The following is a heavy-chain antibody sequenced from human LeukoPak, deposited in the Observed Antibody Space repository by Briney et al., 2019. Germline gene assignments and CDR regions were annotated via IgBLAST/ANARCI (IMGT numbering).Heavy chain of an antibody. CDR2: MNPNSGNT. D-gene: IGHD2-2*02. Sequence: ASVKVSCKASGYTFTGYYMHWVRQAPGQGLEWMGWMNPNSGNTGYAQKFQGRVTMTRNTSISTAYMELSSLRSEDTAVYYCARVQGEYQLLYGGYYYYMDVWGKGTTVTVSS. V-gene: IGHV1-8*02. J-gene: IGHJ6*03. CDR1: GYTFTGYY. CDR3: ARVQGEYQLLYGGYYYYMDV.